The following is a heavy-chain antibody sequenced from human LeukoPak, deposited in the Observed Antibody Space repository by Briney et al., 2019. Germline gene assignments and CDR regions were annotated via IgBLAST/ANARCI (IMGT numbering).Heavy chain of an antibody. D-gene: IGHD5-18*01. CDR2: INHSGST. Sequence: SETLSLTCAVYGGSFSGYYWSWIRQPPGKGLEWIGEINHSGSTNYNPSLKSRVTISVDTSKNQFSLKLSSVTAADTAVYYCARGVVDTAMVTFYYYYMDVWGKGTTVTVSS. CDR3: ARGVVDTAMVTFYYYYMDV. V-gene: IGHV4-34*01. J-gene: IGHJ6*03. CDR1: GGSFSGYY.